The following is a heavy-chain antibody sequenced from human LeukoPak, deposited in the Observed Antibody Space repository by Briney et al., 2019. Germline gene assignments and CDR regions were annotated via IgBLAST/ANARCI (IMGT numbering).Heavy chain of an antibody. CDR3: ARARYSSGRGFDY. Sequence: GGSLRLSCVASGFTSSSYEMNWVRQPPGKGLDRVSYISTSGSTIYYADSVKGRFTISRDNAKNSLYLQMNTLRIEDTAVYYCARARYSSGRGFDYWGQGTLVTVSS. CDR2: ISTSGSTI. CDR1: GFTSSSYE. J-gene: IGHJ4*02. V-gene: IGHV3-48*03. D-gene: IGHD6-19*01.